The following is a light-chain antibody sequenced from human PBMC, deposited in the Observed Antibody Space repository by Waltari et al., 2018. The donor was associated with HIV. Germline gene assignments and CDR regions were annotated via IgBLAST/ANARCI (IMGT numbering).Light chain of an antibody. Sequence: DVQMTQSPSSLSASVGDRVTITCQASQDISKYLNWFQQKPGKATKLLIYDASNLKTGVPSRFSGSGSWTDFTFTISSLQPEDIATYYCQQYDNLPLTFGGWTKVELK. CDR1: QDISKY. CDR3: QQYDNLPLT. CDR2: DAS. J-gene: IGKJ4*01. V-gene: IGKV1-33*01.